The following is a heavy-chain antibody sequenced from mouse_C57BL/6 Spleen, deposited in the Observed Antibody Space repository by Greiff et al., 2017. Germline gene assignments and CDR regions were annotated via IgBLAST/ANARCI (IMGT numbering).Heavy chain of an antibody. J-gene: IGHJ3*01. CDR1: GYTFTDYE. Sequence: VQLQQSGAELVRPGASVTLSCKASGYTFTDYEMHWVKQTPVHGLEWIGAIDPETGGTAYNQKFKGKAILTADNSSSTAYMELRSLTSEDSAVYYCTILPYWGQGTLVTVSA. CDR2: IDPETGGT. CDR3: TILPY. V-gene: IGHV1-15*01. D-gene: IGHD1-1*01.